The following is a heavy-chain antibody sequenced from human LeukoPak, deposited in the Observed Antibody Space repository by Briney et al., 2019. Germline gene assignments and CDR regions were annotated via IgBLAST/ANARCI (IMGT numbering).Heavy chain of an antibody. Sequence: PGGSLRLSCAASGFTFSNYAMSWVRQAPGKGLEWVSFMSGSGDRTYYADSVKGRFTMSRDNSKNTLFLQMNSLRAEDTALYYCVKGGWLDYWGQGTLVTVSS. J-gene: IGHJ4*02. CDR1: GFTFSNYA. CDR2: MSGSGDRT. D-gene: IGHD5-24*01. CDR3: VKGGWLDY. V-gene: IGHV3-23*01.